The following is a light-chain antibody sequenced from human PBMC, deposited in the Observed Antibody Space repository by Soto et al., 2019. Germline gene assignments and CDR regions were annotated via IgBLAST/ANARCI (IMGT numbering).Light chain of an antibody. CDR2: GAS. V-gene: IGKV3-15*01. CDR1: QSVSTS. CDR3: QQYNNWPPGFT. Sequence: EIVLTQSPGTLSLSPGERATLSCRASQSVSTSSLAWYQQKPGQAPRLLIYGASTRATGIPARFSGSGSGTEFTLTISSLQSEDFAVYYCQQYNNWPPGFTFGPGTKVDIK. J-gene: IGKJ3*01.